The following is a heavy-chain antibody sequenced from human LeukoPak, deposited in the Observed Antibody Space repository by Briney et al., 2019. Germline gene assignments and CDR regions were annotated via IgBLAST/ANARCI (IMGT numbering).Heavy chain of an antibody. CDR2: ITNDGSST. J-gene: IGHJ6*02. CDR3: ARDPPHGMDV. Sequence: GGSLRLSCAASGLTFSSHWMHWVRQAPGKGLVWVSRITNDGSSTTYADSVKGRFTISRDNAKNMLYLQVNSLRAEDTAVYYCARDPPHGMDVWGQGTTVTVSS. CDR1: GLTFSSHW. V-gene: IGHV3-74*01.